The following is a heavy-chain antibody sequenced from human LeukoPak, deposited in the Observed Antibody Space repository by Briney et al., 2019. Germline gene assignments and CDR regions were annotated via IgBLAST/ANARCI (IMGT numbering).Heavy chain of an antibody. CDR3: AREGSLRFDY. CDR1: GGSISGYY. Sequence: SETLSLTCTVSGGSISGYYWSWIRQPPGKGLEWIGEINHSGSTNYNPSLKSRVTISVDTSKNQFSLKLSSVTAADTAVYYCAREGSLRFDYWGQGTLVTVSS. V-gene: IGHV4-34*01. D-gene: IGHD3-10*01. CDR2: INHSGST. J-gene: IGHJ4*02.